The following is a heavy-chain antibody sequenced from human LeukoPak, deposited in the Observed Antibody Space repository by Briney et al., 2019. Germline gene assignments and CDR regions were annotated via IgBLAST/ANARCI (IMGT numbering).Heavy chain of an antibody. Sequence: GGSLRLSCAASGFTFSSYAMHWVRQAPGKELEWVAVISYDGSNKYYADSVKGRFTISRDNSKNTLYLQMNSLRAEDTAVYYCARGGEWELLTGFDYWGQGTLVTVSS. CDR1: GFTFSSYA. D-gene: IGHD1-26*01. CDR3: ARGGEWELLTGFDY. V-gene: IGHV3-30-3*01. J-gene: IGHJ4*02. CDR2: ISYDGSNK.